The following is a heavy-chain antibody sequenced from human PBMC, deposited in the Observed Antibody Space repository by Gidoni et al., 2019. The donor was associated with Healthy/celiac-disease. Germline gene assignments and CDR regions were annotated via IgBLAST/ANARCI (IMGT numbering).Heavy chain of an antibody. D-gene: IGHD2-21*02. CDR2: INHSGST. CDR1: GGSFSGYY. V-gene: IGHV4-34*01. CDR3: ARSGDWDYAFDI. J-gene: IGHJ3*02. Sequence: VQLQPWGAGLLKPSATLSLTCAVYGGSFSGYYWSWIRQPPGKGLEWIGEINHSGSTNYNPSLKSRVTISVDTSKNQFSMKLSSVTAAETAVYYCARSGDWDYAFDIWGQGTMVTVSS.